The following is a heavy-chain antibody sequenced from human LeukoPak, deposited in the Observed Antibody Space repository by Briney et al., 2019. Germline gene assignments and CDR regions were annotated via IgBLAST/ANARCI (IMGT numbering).Heavy chain of an antibody. D-gene: IGHD3-22*01. CDR3: ARRTILRGYYYDSSGLGQFDY. J-gene: IGHJ4*02. V-gene: IGHV4-39*07. Sequence: SETLSLTCTVSGGSISSSSYYWGWIRQPPGKGLEWIGSIYYSGSTYYNPSLKSRVTISVDTSKNQFSLKLSSVTAADTAVYYCARRTILRGYYYDSSGLGQFDYWGQGTLVTVSS. CDR2: IYYSGST. CDR1: GGSISSSSYY.